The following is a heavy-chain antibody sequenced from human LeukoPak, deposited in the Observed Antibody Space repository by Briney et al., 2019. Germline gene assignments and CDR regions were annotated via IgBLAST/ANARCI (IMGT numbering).Heavy chain of an antibody. D-gene: IGHD1-7*01. CDR3: ARSGLGTGTNLWNWFDP. Sequence: ASVKVSCKASGYTFTSYDINWVRQATGQGLEWMGWMNPNSGNTGYAQKFQGRVTMTRNTSISTAYMELSSLRSEDTAVYYCARSGLGTGTNLWNWFDPWGQGTLVTVSS. V-gene: IGHV1-8*01. CDR2: MNPNSGNT. CDR1: GYTFTSYD. J-gene: IGHJ5*02.